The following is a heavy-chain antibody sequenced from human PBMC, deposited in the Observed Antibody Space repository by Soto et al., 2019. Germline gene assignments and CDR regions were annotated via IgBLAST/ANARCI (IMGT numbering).Heavy chain of an antibody. Sequence: QGQLQQSGPGLVKPSQTLSLTCAISGDSVSSDITSWNWIRQSPSRGLEWLGRTYYRSKWFHDYAASVKSRITITPDTSKNQFPLELNSMTPEDTAVYYCARGNALDVWGQGTVVTVSS. J-gene: IGHJ3*01. V-gene: IGHV6-1*01. D-gene: IGHD3-10*01. CDR3: ARGNALDV. CDR1: GDSVSSDITS. CDR2: TYYRSKWFH.